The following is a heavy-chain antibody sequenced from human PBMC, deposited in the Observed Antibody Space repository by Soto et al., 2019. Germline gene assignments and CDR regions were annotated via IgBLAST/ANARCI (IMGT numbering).Heavy chain of an antibody. CDR2: IYHSGST. CDR1: GGSISSGGYS. Sequence: PSATPSLTCAVSGGSISSGGYSWSWVRQPPGKGLEWIGYIYHSGSTYYNPSLKSRVTISVDRSKNQFSLKLSSVTAADTAVYYCARGNVVPLDYWGQGTLVTVSS. CDR3: ARGNVVPLDY. V-gene: IGHV4-30-2*01. J-gene: IGHJ4*02. D-gene: IGHD2-21*01.